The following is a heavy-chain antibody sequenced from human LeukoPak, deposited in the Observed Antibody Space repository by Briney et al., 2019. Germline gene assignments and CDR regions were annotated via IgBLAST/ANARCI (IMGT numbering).Heavy chain of an antibody. D-gene: IGHD5-18*01. J-gene: IGHJ4*02. V-gene: IGHV3-30*14. CDR2: ISYDGSNK. CDR3: SGEGYSYGYYFDY. Sequence: PGGSLRLSCAASGFTFSSYAMHWVRQAPGKGLEWVAVISYDGSNKYYADSVKGRFTISRDNSKNTLYLRMNSLRAEDTAVYYCSGEGYSYGYYFDYWGQGTLVTVSS. CDR1: GFTFSSYA.